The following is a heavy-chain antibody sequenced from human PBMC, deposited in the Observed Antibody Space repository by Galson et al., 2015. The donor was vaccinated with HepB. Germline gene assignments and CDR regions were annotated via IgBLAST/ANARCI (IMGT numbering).Heavy chain of an antibody. D-gene: IGHD1-14*01. Sequence: PALVKPTQTLTLTCTFSGFSLSTSGMRGSWIRQPPGKALEWLARIDWDGDKFYSTSLKTRLTISKDTSKNQVVLTMTNMDPVDTATYYCARIPGADRPFDYWGQGTLVTVSS. J-gene: IGHJ4*02. CDR2: IDWDGDK. V-gene: IGHV2-70*04. CDR1: GFSLSTSGMR. CDR3: ARIPGADRPFDY.